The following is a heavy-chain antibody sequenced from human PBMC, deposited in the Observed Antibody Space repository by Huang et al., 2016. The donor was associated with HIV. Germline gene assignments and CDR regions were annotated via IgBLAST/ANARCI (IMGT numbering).Heavy chain of an antibody. D-gene: IGHD3-22*01. J-gene: IGHJ4*02. CDR1: GFTFSSYW. Sequence: EVQLVEPGGGLVQPGGSLRLSCAASGFTFSSYWMHWVRQAPGKGLGCVSRINSDGSSSGYADAVKGRFTNSRDNAKNTLYLQMNSLRAEDTAVYYCVRDPRIQSWLNYFDYWGQGTLVSVSS. CDR2: INSDGSSS. CDR3: VRDPRIQSWLNYFDY. V-gene: IGHV3-74*01.